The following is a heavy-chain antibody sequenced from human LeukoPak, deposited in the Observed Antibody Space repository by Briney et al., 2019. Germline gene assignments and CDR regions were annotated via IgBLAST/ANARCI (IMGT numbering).Heavy chain of an antibody. CDR2: ISSSGNTI. Sequence: PGGSLRLSCAASGFTFGSFSMNWVRQAPGKGLEWVSYISSSGNTIYYADSVKGRFTISRDNAKNSLHLQMDSLRAEDTAVYYCARIGESYDIRPYYFDYWGQGTLVTVSS. J-gene: IGHJ4*01. CDR3: ARIGESYDIRPYYFDY. D-gene: IGHD1-26*01. CDR1: GFTFGSFS. V-gene: IGHV3-48*04.